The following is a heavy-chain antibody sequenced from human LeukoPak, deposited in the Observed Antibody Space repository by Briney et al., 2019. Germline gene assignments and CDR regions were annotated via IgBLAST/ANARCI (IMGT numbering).Heavy chain of an antibody. Sequence: GGSLRLSYAASGFTFSTYSMNWVRQAPGKGLEWVSSISSGSSYIYYADSVKGRFTISRDDAKNSLYLQMNSLRAEDTAVYYCARYCSSSRCLYYYHMDVWGKGTTVTVSS. J-gene: IGHJ6*03. CDR1: GFTFSTYS. V-gene: IGHV3-21*01. D-gene: IGHD2-2*01. CDR2: ISSGSSYI. CDR3: ARYCSSSRCLYYYHMDV.